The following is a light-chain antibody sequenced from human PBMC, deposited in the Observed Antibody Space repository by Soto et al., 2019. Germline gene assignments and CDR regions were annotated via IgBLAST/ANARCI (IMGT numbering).Light chain of an antibody. CDR1: SRDVGGSNY. V-gene: IGLV2-14*01. Sequence: QSVLIQPASVSGSPGQSITISCTGTSRDVGGSNYVSWYQHHPHRAPKLLIYEVSYRPSGVSSRFSGSKSGNTASLTISGLQAEDGADYYCSSYTSSNTLEVFGVGTKVTVL. CDR2: EVS. CDR3: SSYTSSNTLEV. J-gene: IGLJ1*01.